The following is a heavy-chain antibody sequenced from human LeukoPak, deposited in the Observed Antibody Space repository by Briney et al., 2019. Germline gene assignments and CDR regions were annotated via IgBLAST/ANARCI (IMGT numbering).Heavy chain of an antibody. CDR1: GVTISGYW. CDR3: AKGGIAAAGTPFDY. Sequence: GGSLRLSCAASGVTISGYWMHWVRQAPGKGLVWVSRVDSDGTTTRYADSVKGRFTISRDNAKNTVYLQMNSLRAEDTAVYYCAKGGIAAAGTPFDYWGQGTLVTVSS. J-gene: IGHJ4*02. D-gene: IGHD6-13*01. CDR2: VDSDGTTT. V-gene: IGHV3-74*01.